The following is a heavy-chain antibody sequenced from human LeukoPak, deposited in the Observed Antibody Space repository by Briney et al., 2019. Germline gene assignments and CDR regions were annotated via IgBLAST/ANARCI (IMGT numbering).Heavy chain of an antibody. Sequence: PGRSLRLSCAASGFTFSDYGMHWVRQAPGKGLEWVAVIWYDGSNKYYADSMKGRFTISRDNSKNTLYLQMNSLRAEDTAVYYCAKASSGYWGAFDIWGQGTMVTVSS. CDR3: AKASSGYWGAFDI. D-gene: IGHD3-22*01. V-gene: IGHV3-33*06. J-gene: IGHJ3*02. CDR2: IWYDGSNK. CDR1: GFTFSDYG.